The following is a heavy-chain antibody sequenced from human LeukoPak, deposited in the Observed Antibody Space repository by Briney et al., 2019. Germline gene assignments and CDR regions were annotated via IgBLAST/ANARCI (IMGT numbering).Heavy chain of an antibody. CDR2: ISSSSSYI. CDR1: GFTFSSYS. V-gene: IGHV3-21*01. Sequence: GGSLRLSCAASGFTFSSYSMNWVRQAPGKGLEWVSSISSSSSYIYYADSVKGRFTISRDNAKNSLYLQMNSLRAEDTAVYYCAREHYDSSGYSPAAYYFAYGGQGTLVTASS. CDR3: AREHYDSSGYSPAAYYFAY. D-gene: IGHD3-22*01. J-gene: IGHJ4*02.